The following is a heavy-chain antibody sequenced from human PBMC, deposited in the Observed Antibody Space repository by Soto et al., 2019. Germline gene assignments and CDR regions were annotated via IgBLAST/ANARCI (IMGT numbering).Heavy chain of an antibody. CDR2: INPSGGST. CDR3: ARPPYPGCINAVCYPLDY. J-gene: IGHJ4*02. D-gene: IGHD2-8*01. CDR1: GYTFTSYY. V-gene: IGHV1-46*01. Sequence: QVQLVQSGAEVKKPGASVKISCKASGYTFTSYYMHWVRQAPGQGLEWMGIINPSGGSTNYAQKLQGRAAMTRDTSTSTVYMEPNSLRSEDTAVYYCARPPYPGCINAVCYPLDYWGQGTLVTVSS.